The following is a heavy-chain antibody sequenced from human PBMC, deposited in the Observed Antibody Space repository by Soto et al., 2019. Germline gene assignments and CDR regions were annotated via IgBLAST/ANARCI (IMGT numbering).Heavy chain of an antibody. Sequence: SETLSLTCAVYGGSFSGYYWSWIRQPPGKGQEWIGEINHSGSTNYNPSLKSRVTISVDTSKNQFSLKLSSVTAADTAVYYCASGDNWFDPWGQGTLVTVSS. CDR1: GGSFSGYY. CDR2: INHSGST. CDR3: ASGDNWFDP. J-gene: IGHJ5*02. V-gene: IGHV4-34*01.